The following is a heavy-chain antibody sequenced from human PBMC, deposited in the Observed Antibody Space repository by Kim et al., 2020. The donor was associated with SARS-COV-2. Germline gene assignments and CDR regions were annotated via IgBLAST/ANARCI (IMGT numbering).Heavy chain of an antibody. Sequence: NTNYAQKVKGRGTMTTGTSTSTVYLELRSLRSDDTAVYYCARSHNWGSFDYWGQGTLVTVSS. CDR2: NT. J-gene: IGHJ4*02. V-gene: IGHV1-18*01. CDR3: ARSHNWGSFDY. D-gene: IGHD3-16*01.